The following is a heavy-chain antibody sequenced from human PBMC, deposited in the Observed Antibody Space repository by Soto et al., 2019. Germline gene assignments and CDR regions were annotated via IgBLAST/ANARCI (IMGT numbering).Heavy chain of an antibody. J-gene: IGHJ6*02. CDR1: GGSISSSSYY. V-gene: IGHV4-39*01. CDR3: ARRLYYDSSGFEGGGMDV. CDR2: IYYSGST. Sequence: QLQLQESGPGLVKPSETLSLTCTVSGGSISSSSYYWGWIRQPPGKGLEWIGSIYYSGSTYYNPSLKSRVTISVDTSKDQVSLKLSSVTAADKAVYYCARRLYYDSSGFEGGGMDVWGQGTTVTVSS. D-gene: IGHD3-22*01.